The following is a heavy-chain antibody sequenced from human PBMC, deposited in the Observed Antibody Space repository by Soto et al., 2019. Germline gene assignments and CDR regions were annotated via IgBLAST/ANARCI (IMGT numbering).Heavy chain of an antibody. J-gene: IGHJ4*02. CDR3: AKKVNSGSGSQFFDY. CDR1: GFTFSSYS. CDR2: FRSGGDDDTT. Sequence: EVQLLESGGGLVQPGGSLRLSWAASGFTFSSYSMSWVRQAPGKGLEWVSGFRSGGDDDTTYYADSVRGRFTISRDNSKNTLFLQMNSLRAEDTAIYYCAKKVNSGSGSQFFDYWGQGTLVTVSS. D-gene: IGHD3-10*01. V-gene: IGHV3-23*01.